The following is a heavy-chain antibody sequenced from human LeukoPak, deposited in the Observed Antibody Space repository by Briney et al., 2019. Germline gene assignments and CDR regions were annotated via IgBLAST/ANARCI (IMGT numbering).Heavy chain of an antibody. D-gene: IGHD3-3*01. CDR1: GYTFTSYG. V-gene: IGHV1-18*01. J-gene: IGHJ3*02. CDR3: ARSVSPFGVVIEAAEAFDI. Sequence: ASVKVSCKASGYTFTSYGISWVRQAPGQGLEWMGWISAYNGNTNYAQKLQGRVTMTTDTSTSTAYMELRSLRSDDTAVYYCARSVSPFGVVIEAAEAFDIWGQGTMVTVSS. CDR2: ISAYNGNT.